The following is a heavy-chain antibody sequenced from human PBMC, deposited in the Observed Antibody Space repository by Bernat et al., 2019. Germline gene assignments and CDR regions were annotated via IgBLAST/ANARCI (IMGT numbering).Heavy chain of an antibody. V-gene: IGHV3-33*01. CDR2: IWYDGSNK. Sequence: QVQLVESGGGVVQPGRSLRLSCAASGFTFSSYGMHWVRQAPGKGLEWVAVIWYDGSNKYYPDAVKGRFTISRDNSKNTLYLQMNSLRAEDTAVYYCARDQMVAVAVTGDDAFDIWGQGTMVTVSS. CDR1: GFTFSSYG. CDR3: ARDQMVAVAVTGDDAFDI. D-gene: IGHD6-19*01. J-gene: IGHJ3*02.